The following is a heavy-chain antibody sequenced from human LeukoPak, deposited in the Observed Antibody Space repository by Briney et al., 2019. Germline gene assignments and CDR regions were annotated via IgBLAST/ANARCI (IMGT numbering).Heavy chain of an antibody. CDR2: ISGDGDST. Sequence: PGGSLRLSCAASGFTFNNYAMSWVRQAPGKGLEWVSGISGDGDSTYYADSVKGRFTISRDNSKNTLYLQMNSLRADDTAVYYCAKEGTETIFSRYYFDYWGRGTMVTVSS. V-gene: IGHV3-23*01. CDR1: GFTFNNYA. D-gene: IGHD3-3*01. J-gene: IGHJ4*02. CDR3: AKEGTETIFSRYYFDY.